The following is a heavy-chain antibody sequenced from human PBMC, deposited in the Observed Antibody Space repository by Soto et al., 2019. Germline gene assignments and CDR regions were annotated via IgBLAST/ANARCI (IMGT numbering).Heavy chain of an antibody. CDR3: ARDRIPAVAGSPAFDI. D-gene: IGHD6-19*01. Sequence: SETLSLTCTVSGGSISSYYWSWIRQPPGKGLEWIGYIYYSGSTNYNPSLKSRVTISVDTSKNQFSLKLSSVTAADTAVYYCARDRIPAVAGSPAFDIWGQGTMVTVSS. CDR2: IYYSGST. CDR1: GGSISSYY. J-gene: IGHJ3*02. V-gene: IGHV4-59*01.